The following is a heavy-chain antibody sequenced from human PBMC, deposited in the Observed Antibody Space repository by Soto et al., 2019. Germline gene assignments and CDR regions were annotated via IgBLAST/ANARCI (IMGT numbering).Heavy chain of an antibody. Sequence: QLQLQESGSGLVKPSQTLSLTCAVSGGSISSGGYSWSWIRQPPGKGLEWIGYIYHSGSTYYNPALKRRVTISVDRSKNQFSLKLSYVTAADTAVYYCARVVSSWYYFDYWGQGTLVTVSS. J-gene: IGHJ4*02. CDR2: IYHSGST. D-gene: IGHD6-13*01. CDR1: GGSISSGGYS. CDR3: ARVVSSWYYFDY. V-gene: IGHV4-30-2*01.